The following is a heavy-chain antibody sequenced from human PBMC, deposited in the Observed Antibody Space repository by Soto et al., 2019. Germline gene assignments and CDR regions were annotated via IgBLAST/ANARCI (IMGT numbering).Heavy chain of an antibody. J-gene: IGHJ4*02. D-gene: IGHD3-22*01. V-gene: IGHV1-3*01. CDR3: ARDGRGSKKADYYDSSGYYY. CDR1: GYTFTSYA. Sequence: QVQLVQSGAEVKKPRASVKVSCKASGYTFTSYAMHWVRQAPGQRLEWMGWINAGNGNTKYSQKFQGRVTITRDTSASTAYMELSSLRSEDTAVYYCARDGRGSKKADYYDSSGYYYWGQGTLVTVSS. CDR2: INAGNGNT.